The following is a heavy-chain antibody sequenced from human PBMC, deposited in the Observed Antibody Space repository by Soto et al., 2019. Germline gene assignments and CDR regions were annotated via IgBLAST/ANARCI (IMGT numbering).Heavy chain of an antibody. CDR2: IWYDGSNK. CDR1: GFTFSSYG. J-gene: IGHJ6*02. Sequence: ESGGGVVQPGGSLRLSCAASGFTFSSYGMHWVRQAPGKGLEWVAVIWYDGSNKYYADSVKGRFTISRDNSKNTLYLQMNSLRAEDTAVYYCARDGSDPAILPMDVWGQGTTVTVSS. CDR3: ARDGSDPAILPMDV. V-gene: IGHV3-33*01. D-gene: IGHD5-18*01.